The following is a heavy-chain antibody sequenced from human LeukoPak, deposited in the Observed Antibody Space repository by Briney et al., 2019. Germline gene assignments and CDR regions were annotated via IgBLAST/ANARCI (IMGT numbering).Heavy chain of an antibody. CDR2: IYYSGNT. V-gene: IGHV4-39*01. D-gene: IGHD5-12*01. Sequence: SETLSLTCTVSGDSISTSNSYWGWIRQPPGKGLEWIGSIYYSGNTYYNPSLKSRVTISVDTSKNQFSLKLSSVTAADTAVYYCAGQYSGYAEGDYWGQGTLVTVSS. CDR3: AGQYSGYAEGDY. CDR1: GDSISTSNSY. J-gene: IGHJ4*02.